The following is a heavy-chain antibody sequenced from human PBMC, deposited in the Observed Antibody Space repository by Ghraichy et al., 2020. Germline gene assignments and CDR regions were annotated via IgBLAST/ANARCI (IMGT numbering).Heavy chain of an antibody. CDR3: ARHPPRGSSYGSGSYLNWFDP. CDR1: GGSISSSSYY. D-gene: IGHD3-10*01. J-gene: IGHJ5*02. Sequence: SQTLSLTCTVSGGSISSSSYYWGWIRQPPGKGLEWIGSIYYSGSTYYNPSLKSRVTISVDTSKNQFSLKLSSVTAADTAVYYCARHPPRGSSYGSGSYLNWFDPWGQGTLVTVSS. CDR2: IYYSGST. V-gene: IGHV4-39*01.